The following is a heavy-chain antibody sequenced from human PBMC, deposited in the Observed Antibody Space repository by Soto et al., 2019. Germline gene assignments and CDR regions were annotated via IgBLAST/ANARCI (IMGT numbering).Heavy chain of an antibody. J-gene: IGHJ5*02. CDR2: INPSGGST. V-gene: IGHV1-46*01. CDR3: ARGGAIVGVVIKSGDWFDP. Sequence: GASVKVSCKASGYTFTSYYMHWVRQAPGQGLEWMGIINPSGGSTSYAQKFQGRVTMTRDTSTSTVYMELSSLRSEDTAVYYCARGGAIVGVVIKSGDWFDPWGQGTLVTVSS. CDR1: GYTFTSYY. D-gene: IGHD3-3*01.